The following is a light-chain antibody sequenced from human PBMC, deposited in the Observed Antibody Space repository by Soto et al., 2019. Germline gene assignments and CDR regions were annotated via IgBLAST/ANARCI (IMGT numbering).Light chain of an antibody. Sequence: QSALTQPASVSGSPGQSITISCTGTSSDIGVYNYVSWYQQHPGKAPKLVICEVSNRPSGVSSRFSGSKSGNTASLTISGLRAEDEADYYCTSYTSSSPWVFGGGTKLTVL. V-gene: IGLV2-14*01. CDR2: EVS. J-gene: IGLJ3*02. CDR1: SSDIGVYNY. CDR3: TSYTSSSPWV.